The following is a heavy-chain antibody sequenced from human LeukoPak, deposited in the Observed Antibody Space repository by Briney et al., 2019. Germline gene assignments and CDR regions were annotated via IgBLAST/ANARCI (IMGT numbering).Heavy chain of an antibody. D-gene: IGHD3-3*01. CDR2: INPNSGGT. CDR1: GYTFTGYY. V-gene: IGHV1-2*02. CDR3: ARYYDFWSGYSGGTDY. Sequence: ASVKVSCKASGYTFTGYYMHWVRQAPGQGLEWMGWINPNSGGTNYAQKFQGRVTTTRDTSISTAYMELSRLRSDDTAVYYCARYYDFWSGYSGGTDYWGQGTLVTVSS. J-gene: IGHJ4*02.